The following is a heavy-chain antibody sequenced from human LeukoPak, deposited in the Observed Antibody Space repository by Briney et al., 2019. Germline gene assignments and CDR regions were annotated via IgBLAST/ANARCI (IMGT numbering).Heavy chain of an antibody. CDR2: INPSGGTT. D-gene: IGHD6-6*01. J-gene: IGHJ6*03. V-gene: IGHV1-46*01. CDR3: ARDLSRRGLYSSSSDYYYTDV. CDR1: GYTFTSYY. Sequence: ASVKVSCKASGYTFTSYYMHWVRQAPGQGLEWMGIINPSGGTTSYAQKFQGRVTMTRDTSTSTVYMELSSLRSEDTAVYYCARDLSRRGLYSSSSDYYYTDVWGKGTTVTVSS.